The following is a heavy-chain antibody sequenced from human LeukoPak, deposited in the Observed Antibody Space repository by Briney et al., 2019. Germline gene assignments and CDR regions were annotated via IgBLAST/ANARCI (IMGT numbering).Heavy chain of an antibody. Sequence: SETLSLTCSVSGGSISSSIYYWGWIRQPPGKGAEWSGSIYYTGSTYYNPSLKSRVTISLDTSKNQFSLKVSSVTAADTAVYYCARDIGSQMATISDWFDPWGQGLLVTVSS. CDR1: GGSISSSIYY. V-gene: IGHV4-39*07. D-gene: IGHD5-24*01. J-gene: IGHJ5*02. CDR2: IYYTGST. CDR3: ARDIGSQMATISDWFDP.